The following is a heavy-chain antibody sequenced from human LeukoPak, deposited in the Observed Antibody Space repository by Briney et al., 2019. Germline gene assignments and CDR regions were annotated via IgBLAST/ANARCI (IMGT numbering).Heavy chain of an antibody. CDR2: INPNSGGT. Sequence: ASVKVSCKASEYTFTGYYMHWVRQAPGQGLEWMGWINPNSGGTNYAQKFQGRVTMTRDTSISTVYMELSRLRSDDTAVYYCARTRSGWYVGFDCWGRGTLVAVSS. D-gene: IGHD6-19*01. V-gene: IGHV1-2*02. CDR3: ARTRSGWYVGFDC. CDR1: EYTFTGYY. J-gene: IGHJ4*02.